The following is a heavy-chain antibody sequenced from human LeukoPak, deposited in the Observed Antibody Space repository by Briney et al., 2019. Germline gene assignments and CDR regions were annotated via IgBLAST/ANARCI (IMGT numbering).Heavy chain of an antibody. J-gene: IGHJ4*02. CDR3: AKDGGNSGSGWSFDY. CDR2: MTGNSKTI. CDR1: GFAFNIYS. D-gene: IGHD6-19*01. V-gene: IGHV3-48*01. Sequence: GGSLRLSCAASGFAFNIYSMNWVRQAPGKGPEWISYMTGNSKTINYADSVKGRFTISRDNAENSLFLQMNSLRAEDTAVYYCAKDGGNSGSGWSFDYWGQGTPVTVSS.